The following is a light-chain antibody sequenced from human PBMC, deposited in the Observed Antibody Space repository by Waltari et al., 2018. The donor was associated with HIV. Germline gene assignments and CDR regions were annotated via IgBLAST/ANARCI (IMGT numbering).Light chain of an antibody. Sequence: DIVLTQSPVTLCLSPGERATLSCRASQSVSSSLAWYQQKPGQAPRRLIYDASNRATGIPAKFSGTGSGTDFTLTISSLEPEDFAIYYCHQRSNWPRTFGQGTKLEIK. J-gene: IGKJ2*01. CDR1: QSVSSS. V-gene: IGKV3-11*01. CDR3: HQRSNWPRT. CDR2: DAS.